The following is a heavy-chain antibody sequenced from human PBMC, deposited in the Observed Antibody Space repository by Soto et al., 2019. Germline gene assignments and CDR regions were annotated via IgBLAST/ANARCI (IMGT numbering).Heavy chain of an antibody. CDR2: MYNSGST. CDR1: GGSISSYY. Sequence: PSETMSLTCTVSGGSISSYYWTWIRKHPGKGLEWIGFMYNSGSTHYNPSLKSRVTISLDTSKNQFSLNLRSVTAADTAVYYCASMGYHYGSGSYPLDYWGQGTLVTVSS. V-gene: IGHV4-59*08. D-gene: IGHD3-10*01. CDR3: ASMGYHYGSGSYPLDY. J-gene: IGHJ4*02.